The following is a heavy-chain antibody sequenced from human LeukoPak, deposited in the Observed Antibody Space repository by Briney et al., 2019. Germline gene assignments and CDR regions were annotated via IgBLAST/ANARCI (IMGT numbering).Heavy chain of an antibody. V-gene: IGHV4-59*01. CDR1: GGSICSYY. CDR3: ARDGVQNWFDP. Sequence: PSETLSLTXTVSGGSICSYYWSWIRQAPGKGLEWIGYIYYSGSTNYNPSLKSRVTISVDTSKNQFSLKLSSVTAADTAVYYCARDGVQNWFDPWGQGTLVTVSS. J-gene: IGHJ5*02. D-gene: IGHD3-3*01. CDR2: IYYSGST.